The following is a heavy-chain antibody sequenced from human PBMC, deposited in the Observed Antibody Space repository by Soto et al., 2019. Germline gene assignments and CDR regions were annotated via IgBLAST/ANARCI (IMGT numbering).Heavy chain of an antibody. CDR1: GYTFTSYA. CDR3: ARSHTVTTVSGNSLGY. V-gene: IGHV1-3*01. D-gene: IGHD4-17*01. Sequence: QVQLVQSGAEVKKPGASVKVSCKASGYTFTSYAMHWVRQAPGQRLEWMGWINAGNGNTKYSQKFQGRVTITRDTSASTAYMELSSLRSEDTAVYYCARSHTVTTVSGNSLGYWGQGTLVTVSS. CDR2: INAGNGNT. J-gene: IGHJ4*02.